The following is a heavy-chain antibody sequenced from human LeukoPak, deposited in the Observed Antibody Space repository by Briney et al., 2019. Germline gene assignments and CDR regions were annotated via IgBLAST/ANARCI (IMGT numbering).Heavy chain of an antibody. CDR2: IRGNGRTT. CDR1: GFTFGDYA. Sequence: GGSLRLSCAASGFTFGDYAMHWVRQAPGKGLEWVSLIRGNGRTTSYAGSVKGRFTISRDNSKNSLYLQMSSLRGEDTAMYFCAKDAVAGTRLHYWGQGTLVTVSS. J-gene: IGHJ4*02. CDR3: AKDAVAGTRLHY. V-gene: IGHV3-43*02. D-gene: IGHD6-19*01.